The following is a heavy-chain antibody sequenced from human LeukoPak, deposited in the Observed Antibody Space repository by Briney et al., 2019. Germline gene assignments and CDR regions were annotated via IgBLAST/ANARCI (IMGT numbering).Heavy chain of an antibody. CDR2: ISTYNGDT. CDR1: GYTFTSYG. CDR3: ANWYFDL. Sequence: ASVKVSCKASGYTFTSYGISWVRQAPGQGLEWMGWISTYNGDTNYAQKFQGRVTMTEDTSTDTAYMELSSLRSEDTAVYYCANWYFDLWGRGTLVTVSS. J-gene: IGHJ2*01. V-gene: IGHV1-18*01.